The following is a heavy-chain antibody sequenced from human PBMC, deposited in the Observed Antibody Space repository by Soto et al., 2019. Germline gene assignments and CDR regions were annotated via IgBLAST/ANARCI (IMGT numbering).Heavy chain of an antibody. CDR1: GGSISAYY. V-gene: IGHV4-34*01. Sequence: SETLSLTCAVYGGSISAYYWSWIRQPPGKGLEWIGEINHSGGTSYNPSLKSRVTISGDTSKSQFSLKLSSVTAADTAVYYCARHTRNQFDPWGQGTLVTVSS. J-gene: IGHJ5*02. CDR2: INHSGGT. CDR3: ARHTRNQFDP.